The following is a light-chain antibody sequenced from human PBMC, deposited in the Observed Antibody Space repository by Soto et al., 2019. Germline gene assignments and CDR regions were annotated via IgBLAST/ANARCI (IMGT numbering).Light chain of an antibody. Sequence: QSVLTQPPSVSAAPGQKATISCSGSSSNIGRNFVSWYQQLPGTAPKLLIYEDNKRPSGIPDRFSGSKSGTSAALGITGLQTGDEAEYYCGTWDSSLSPNWVFGGGTKLTVL. V-gene: IGLV1-51*02. J-gene: IGLJ3*02. CDR2: EDN. CDR1: SSNIGRNF. CDR3: GTWDSSLSPNWV.